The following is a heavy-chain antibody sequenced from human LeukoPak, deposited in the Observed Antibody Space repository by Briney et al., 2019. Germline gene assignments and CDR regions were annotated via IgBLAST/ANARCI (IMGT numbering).Heavy chain of an antibody. J-gene: IGHJ4*02. Sequence: GGSLRLSCAASGFTFDDYAMHWVRQAPGKGLEWVSGISWNSGSIAYADSVGGRFTISRDNVKNSLFLELNSLRPEDTALYYCAKDSSSGGHYFDYWGQGTLLTVSS. CDR2: ISWNSGSI. V-gene: IGHV3-9*01. CDR3: AKDSSSGGHYFDY. CDR1: GFTFDDYA. D-gene: IGHD6-6*01.